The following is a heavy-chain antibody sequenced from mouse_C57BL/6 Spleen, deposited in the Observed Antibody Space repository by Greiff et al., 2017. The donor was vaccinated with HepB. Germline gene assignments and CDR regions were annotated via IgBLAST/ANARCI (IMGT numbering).Heavy chain of an antibody. CDR2: IYPGDGDT. Sequence: VKLQQSGPELVKPGASVKISCKASGYAFSSSWMNWVKQRPGKGLEWIGRIYPGDGDTNYNGKFKGKATLTADKSSSTAYMQLSSLTSEDSAVYFCATLRRFAYWGQGTLVTVSA. CDR3: ATLRRFAY. CDR1: GYAFSSSW. V-gene: IGHV1-82*01. D-gene: IGHD2-4*01. J-gene: IGHJ3*01.